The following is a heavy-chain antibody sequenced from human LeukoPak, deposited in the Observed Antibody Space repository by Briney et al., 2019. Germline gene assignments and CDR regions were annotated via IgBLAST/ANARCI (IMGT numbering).Heavy chain of an antibody. CDR3: ATCSGVVIAAGFWFDP. D-gene: IGHD2-21*01. CDR1: GYTLTELS. CDR2: FDPEDGET. Sequence: ASVKVSCKVSGYTLTELSMHWVRQAPRKGLEWMGGFDPEDGETIYAQKIQGRVTMTEDTSTDTAYMELSSLRSEDTAVYYCATCSGVVIAAGFWFDPWGQGTLVTVSS. J-gene: IGHJ5*02. V-gene: IGHV1-24*01.